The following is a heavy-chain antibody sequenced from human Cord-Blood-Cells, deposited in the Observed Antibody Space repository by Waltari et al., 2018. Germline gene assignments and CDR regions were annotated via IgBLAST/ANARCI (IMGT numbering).Heavy chain of an antibody. V-gene: IGHV1-24*01. Sequence: QVQLVQSGAEVKKPGASVKVSCKVSGYTLTELSMHWVRQAPGNGLEWMGGFDPEDGETIYAQKFQGRVTMTEDTSTDTAYMELSSLRSEDTAVYYCATDGITMVQGVIINAFDIWGQGTMVTVSS. D-gene: IGHD3-10*01. CDR2: FDPEDGET. CDR1: GYTLTELS. J-gene: IGHJ3*02. CDR3: ATDGITMVQGVIINAFDI.